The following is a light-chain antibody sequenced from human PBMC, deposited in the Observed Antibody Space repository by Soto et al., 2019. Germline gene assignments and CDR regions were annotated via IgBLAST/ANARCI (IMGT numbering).Light chain of an antibody. CDR3: MQATHFPMA. CDR2: QIS. J-gene: IGKJ2*01. V-gene: IGKV2-24*01. CDR1: QSLVHSDGNTY. Sequence: DIVMTQTPLSSPVTLGQPASISCRSSQSLVHSDGNTYLSWLQQRPGQPPRLLIYQISNRFSGVPDRFSGRGAGTDFTLKISRVEAEDVGVHYCMQATHFPMAFGQGTKLEIK.